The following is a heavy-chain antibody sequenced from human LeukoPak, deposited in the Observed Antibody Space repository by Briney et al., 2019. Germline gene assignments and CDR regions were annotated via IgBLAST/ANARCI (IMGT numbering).Heavy chain of an antibody. Sequence: SETLSLTCAVYGGSFSGYYWRWIRQPPGKGREWIGEINHSGSTNYNPSLKSRVTISVDTSKNQFSLKLSSVTAADTAVFYCASLTTADAFDIWGQGTMVTVSS. CDR1: GGSFSGYY. D-gene: IGHD3-22*01. V-gene: IGHV4-34*01. CDR2: INHSGST. J-gene: IGHJ3*02. CDR3: ASLTTADAFDI.